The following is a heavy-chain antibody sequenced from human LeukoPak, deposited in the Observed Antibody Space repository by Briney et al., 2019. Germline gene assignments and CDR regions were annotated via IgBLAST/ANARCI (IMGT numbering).Heavy chain of an antibody. V-gene: IGHV3-64D*06. CDR3: VKNPRCIVVVPAAIHPLYGMDV. J-gene: IGHJ6*04. Sequence: GGSLRLSCSASGFTFSSYAMHWVRQAPGKGLEYVSAISSNGGSTYYADSVKGRFTISRDNSKNTLYLQMSSLRAEDTAVYYCVKNPRCIVVVPAAIHPLYGMDVWGKGTTVTVSS. CDR2: ISSNGGST. D-gene: IGHD2-2*01. CDR1: GFTFSSYA.